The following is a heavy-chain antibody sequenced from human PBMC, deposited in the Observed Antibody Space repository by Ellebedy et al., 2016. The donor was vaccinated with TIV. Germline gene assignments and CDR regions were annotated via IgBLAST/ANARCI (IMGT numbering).Heavy chain of an antibody. D-gene: IGHD2-21*01. V-gene: IGHV7-4-1*02. Sequence: AASVTVSCKASRYTFTSYAMNWVRQAPGQGLEWMGWINTNTGNPTYAQGFTGRFVFSLDTSVSTAYLQISSLKAEDTAVYYCARDEFGDGSWGQGTLVTVSS. CDR1: RYTFTSYA. J-gene: IGHJ5*02. CDR3: ARDEFGDGS. CDR2: INTNTGNP.